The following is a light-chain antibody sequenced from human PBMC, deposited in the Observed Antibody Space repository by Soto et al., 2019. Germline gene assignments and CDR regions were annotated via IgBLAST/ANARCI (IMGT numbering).Light chain of an antibody. V-gene: IGLV2-14*01. CDR1: SSDVVGYNY. Sequence: QSALTQPASVSGSPGQSITISCTGTSSDVVGYNYVSWYQHHPGKAPKLMIYEVSNRPSGVSNRFSGSKSGNTASLTISGLQPEDEADYYCSSYTTSNTRQIVFGTGTKVTVL. J-gene: IGLJ1*01. CDR3: SSYTTSNTRQIV. CDR2: EVS.